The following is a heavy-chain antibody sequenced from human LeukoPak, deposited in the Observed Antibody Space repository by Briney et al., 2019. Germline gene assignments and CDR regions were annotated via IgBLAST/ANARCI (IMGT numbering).Heavy chain of an antibody. D-gene: IGHD1-26*01. Sequence: PSETLSLTCTVSGDSISSSSSYWGWIRQPPGKGLEWIGYIYYSGSIYYNPSLKSRVTMSVDTSKNQFSLKLSSVTAVDTAVYYCASGAREGDYWGQGTLVTVSS. V-gene: IGHV4-39*07. CDR1: GDSISSSSSY. CDR3: ASGAREGDY. CDR2: IYYSGSI. J-gene: IGHJ4*02.